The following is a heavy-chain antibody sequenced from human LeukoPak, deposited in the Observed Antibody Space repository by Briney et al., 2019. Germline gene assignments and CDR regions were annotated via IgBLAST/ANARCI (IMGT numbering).Heavy chain of an antibody. CDR3: AGSVGYCSGGSCSLRY. Sequence: GESLKISCKGSGYSFTSYWIGWVRHMPGKGLEWMGMIYPGDSDTRYSPSFQGQVTISADKSISTAYLQWSSLKASDTAMYYCAGSVGYCSGGSCSLRYWGQGTLVTVSS. D-gene: IGHD2-15*01. V-gene: IGHV5-51*01. CDR2: IYPGDSDT. CDR1: GYSFTSYW. J-gene: IGHJ4*02.